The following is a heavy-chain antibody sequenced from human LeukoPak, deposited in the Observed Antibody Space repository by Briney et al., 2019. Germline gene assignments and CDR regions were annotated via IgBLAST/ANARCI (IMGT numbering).Heavy chain of an antibody. D-gene: IGHD2-2*01. CDR2: ISGSGGST. J-gene: IGHJ6*03. CDR1: GFTFSSYA. V-gene: IGHV3-23*01. Sequence: GGSLRLSCAASGFTFSSYAMSWVRQAPGKGLEWVSAISGSGGSTYYADSVKGRFTISRDNSKNTLYLQMNSLRAEDTAVYYCAKSQSLCSTSCPAAYYMDVWGKGTTVTVSS. CDR3: AKSQSLCSTSCPAAYYMDV.